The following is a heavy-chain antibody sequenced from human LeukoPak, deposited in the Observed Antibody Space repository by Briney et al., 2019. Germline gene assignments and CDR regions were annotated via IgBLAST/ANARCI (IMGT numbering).Heavy chain of an antibody. CDR1: GFTFEDAG. CDR3: ATGPYYGDHEDDY. Sequence: GGSLRLSCVASGFTFEDAGLSWVRQVPGKGLEWVSNINWNGNKAGYADSVKGRFTISRDNAKNTLYLQMNSLRAEDTAVYYCATGPYYGDHEDDYWGQGTLVTVSS. CDR2: INWNGNKA. D-gene: IGHD4-17*01. V-gene: IGHV3-20*04. J-gene: IGHJ4*02.